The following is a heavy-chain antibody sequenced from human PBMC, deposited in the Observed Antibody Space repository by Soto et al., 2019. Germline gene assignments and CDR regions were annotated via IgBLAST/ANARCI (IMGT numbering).Heavy chain of an antibody. Sequence: EVHLVESGGGLVKPVESLSLSCAASGFTFDNAWMSWVRQAPGKGLEWVGRIRSKTAGGTTDYAEAVQGRFTISRDDSKNTVYLQMKSLTTEDTAVYYWNTAQLRGVGSGIAYWGEGTLVTGSS. CDR3: NTAQLRGVGSGIAY. J-gene: IGHJ4*02. CDR2: IRSKTAGGTT. V-gene: IGHV3-15*01. D-gene: IGHD3-10*01. CDR1: GFTFDNAW.